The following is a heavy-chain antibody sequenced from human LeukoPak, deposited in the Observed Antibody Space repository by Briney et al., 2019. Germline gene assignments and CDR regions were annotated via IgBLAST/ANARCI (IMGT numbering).Heavy chain of an antibody. CDR1: GFTFDDYG. J-gene: IGHJ5*02. Sequence: PGGSLRLSCAASGFTFDDYGMSWVRQAPGKGLEWVSGINWNGGSTGYADSVKGRFTISRDNAKNTLYLQMNSLRAEDTAVHYCARDRAVAGNNGWFDPWGQGTLVTVSS. V-gene: IGHV3-20*04. D-gene: IGHD6-19*01. CDR2: INWNGGST. CDR3: ARDRAVAGNNGWFDP.